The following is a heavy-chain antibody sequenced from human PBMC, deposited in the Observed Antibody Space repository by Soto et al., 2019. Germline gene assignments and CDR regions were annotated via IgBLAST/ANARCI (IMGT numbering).Heavy chain of an antibody. Sequence: PGKGLEWIGYIYYSGSTYYNPSLKSRVTISVDTSKNQFSLKLSSVTAADTAVYYCARSPEATVTAFDYWGQGTPVTVSS. CDR2: IYYSGST. D-gene: IGHD4-17*01. CDR3: ARSPEATVTAFDY. J-gene: IGHJ4*02. V-gene: IGHV4-31*02.